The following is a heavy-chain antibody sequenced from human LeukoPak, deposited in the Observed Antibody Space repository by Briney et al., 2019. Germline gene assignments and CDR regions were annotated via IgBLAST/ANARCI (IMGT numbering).Heavy chain of an antibody. V-gene: IGHV1-69*13. D-gene: IGHD5-18*01. CDR1: GSTFSSYA. CDR2: IIPIFGTA. J-gene: IGHJ6*02. CDR3: ARDSPYGGIQLWSDYYYYGMDV. Sequence: ASVKVSCKASGSTFSSYAISWVRQAPGQGLEWMGGIIPIFGTANYAQKFQGRVTITADESTSTAYMELSSLRSEDTAVYYCARDSPYGGIQLWSDYYYYGMDVWGQGTTVTVSS.